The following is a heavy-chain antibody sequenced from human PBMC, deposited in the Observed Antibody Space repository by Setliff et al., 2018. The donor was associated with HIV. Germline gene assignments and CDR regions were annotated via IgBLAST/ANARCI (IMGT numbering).Heavy chain of an antibody. Sequence: GGSLRLSCVASGLTFSSHGMHWVRQVPGGGLEWVTFLRGDGSNEYYADSVKGRFTISRDNSEKTIYLQMKSLRPEDTAVYYCARDRVEAERGAFDIWGQGTMVTVSS. CDR1: GLTFSSHG. J-gene: IGHJ3*02. CDR2: LRGDGSNE. CDR3: ARDRVEAERGAFDI. V-gene: IGHV3-30*02. D-gene: IGHD1-26*01.